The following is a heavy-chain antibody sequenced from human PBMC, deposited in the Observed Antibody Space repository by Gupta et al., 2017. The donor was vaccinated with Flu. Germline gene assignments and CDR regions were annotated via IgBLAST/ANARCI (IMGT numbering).Heavy chain of an antibody. CDR3: ARRNIYEKTFDH. J-gene: IGHJ5*02. Sequence: ITSNNLWWGGMRQPPGKGLEWIGHEDYSGNTADSPSLKSRETMYVDTAKNQFSLKLKYVTXAXTAVYYXARRNIYEKTFDHWGQGTLVTVSS. D-gene: IGHD5-18*01. CDR1: ITSNNLW. V-gene: IGHV4-39*01. CDR2: EDYSGNT.